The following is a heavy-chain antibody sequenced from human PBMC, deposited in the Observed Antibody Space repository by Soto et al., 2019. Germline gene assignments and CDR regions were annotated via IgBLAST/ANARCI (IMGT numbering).Heavy chain of an antibody. Sequence: QVQLVQSGAEVKKPGSSLKVSCKASGGTFSSHTISWVLLAPGHGLEWMGRTIPILGITNYAKNFQGRVTLTADNSTSTASMELSILRSEDTALYECDISRYDSTFYYYGMDVWGQGTTVTVSS. D-gene: IGHD3-22*01. CDR3: DISRYDSTFYYYGMDV. J-gene: IGHJ6*01. CDR1: GGTFSSHT. V-gene: IGHV1-69*02. CDR2: TIPILGIT.